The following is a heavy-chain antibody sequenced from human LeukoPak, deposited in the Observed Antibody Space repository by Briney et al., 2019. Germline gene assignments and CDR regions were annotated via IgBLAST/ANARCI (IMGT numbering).Heavy chain of an antibody. D-gene: IGHD4-17*01. Sequence: PGGSLRLSCAASGFTVSSNYMSWVRQAPGKGLDWVSIIYSGGSGYYADSVKGRFTISRDNSKNTLYLQMNSLRAEDTAVYYCARDCRRDGDYVIDYWGQGTLVTVSS. CDR1: GFTVSSNY. J-gene: IGHJ4*02. V-gene: IGHV3-53*01. CDR3: ARDCRRDGDYVIDY. CDR2: IYSGGSG.